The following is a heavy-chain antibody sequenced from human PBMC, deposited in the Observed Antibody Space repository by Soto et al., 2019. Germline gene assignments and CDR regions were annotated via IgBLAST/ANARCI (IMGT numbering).Heavy chain of an antibody. D-gene: IGHD5-12*01. CDR3: ARESSGYDPMEDY. J-gene: IGHJ4*02. CDR2: IYYSGST. Sequence: TLSLTCTVSGGSISSGGYYWSWIRQHPGKGLEWIGYIYYSGSTYYNPSLKSRVTISVDTSKNQFSLKLSSVTAADTAVYYCARESSGYDPMEDYWGQGTLVTVSS. CDR1: GGSISSGGYY. V-gene: IGHV4-31*03.